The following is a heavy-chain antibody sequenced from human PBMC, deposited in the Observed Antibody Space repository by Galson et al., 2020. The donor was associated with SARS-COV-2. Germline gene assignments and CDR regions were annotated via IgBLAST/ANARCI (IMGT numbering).Heavy chain of an antibody. CDR2: FDPEDGET. V-gene: IGHV1-24*01. Sequence: ASVKVSCKVSGYTLTELSMHWVRQAPGKGLEWMGGFDPEDGETIYAQKFQGRVTMTEDTSTDTAYMELSSLRSEDTAVYYCARLEVNWNENMVRRVLIKPENYNYYGMDVWGQGTAVTVSS. J-gene: IGHJ6*02. CDR3: ARLEVNWNENMVRRVLIKPENYNYYGMDV. CDR1: GYTLTELS. D-gene: IGHD3-10*01.